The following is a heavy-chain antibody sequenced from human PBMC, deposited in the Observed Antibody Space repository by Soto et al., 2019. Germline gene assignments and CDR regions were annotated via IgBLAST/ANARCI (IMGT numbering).Heavy chain of an antibody. Sequence: QVQLVQSGAEVKKPGASVKVSCKASGYTFTSYAMHWVRQAPGQRLGWMGWINAGNGNTKYSQKFQGRVTITRDTSASPAYMELSRLRSEDTAVYYCASRRTMGGMDVWGQGPTVTVSS. CDR3: ASRRTMGGMDV. V-gene: IGHV1-3*01. J-gene: IGHJ6*02. CDR1: GYTFTSYA. CDR2: INAGNGNT. D-gene: IGHD3-10*01.